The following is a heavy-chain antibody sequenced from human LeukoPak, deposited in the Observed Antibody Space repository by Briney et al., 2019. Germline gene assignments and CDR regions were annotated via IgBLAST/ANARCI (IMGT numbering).Heavy chain of an antibody. D-gene: IGHD3-10*01. Sequence: GASLRLSCAASGFTFSNYAMTWVRQAPGKGLEWVSSISGTGGSTYYADSVKGRFTISRDNSKNTLYVQMQSLRVEDTAVYYCANHYFDSGSYYTRTPNFHYWGQGTLVTVSS. CDR3: ANHYFDSGSYYTRTPNFHY. CDR2: ISGTGGST. V-gene: IGHV3-23*01. J-gene: IGHJ4*02. CDR1: GFTFSNYA.